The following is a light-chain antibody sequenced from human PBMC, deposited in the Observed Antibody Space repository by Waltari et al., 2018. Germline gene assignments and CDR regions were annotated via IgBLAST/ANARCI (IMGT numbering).Light chain of an antibody. CDR3: QQTYSTWT. CDR1: QSISNN. V-gene: IGKV1-39*01. CDR2: ATS. Sequence: DIQMTQSPSSLSASVGDRVTINCRASQSISNNLNWYQQKPGKAPKLLIYATSVLQSGVPSRFSGRGSGTDFTLTISSLQPEDFATYYCQQTYSTWTFGQGTAVEIK. J-gene: IGKJ1*01.